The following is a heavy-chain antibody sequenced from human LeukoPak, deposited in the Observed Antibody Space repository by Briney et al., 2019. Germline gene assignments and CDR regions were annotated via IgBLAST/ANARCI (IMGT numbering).Heavy chain of an antibody. CDR3: TANDTYYYDSSGYFQPFDC. J-gene: IGHJ4*02. V-gene: IGHV3-15*01. D-gene: IGHD3-22*01. CDR1: GFTFSNGW. Sequence: GGSLRLSCAASGFTFSNGWMNWVRQAPGKGLEWVGRIKNKSDGETTDYAAPVKGRFIIPRDDSKNTLYLQMNSLKTEDTAVYYCTANDTYYYDSSGYFQPFDCWGQGTLVTASS. CDR2: IKNKSDGETT.